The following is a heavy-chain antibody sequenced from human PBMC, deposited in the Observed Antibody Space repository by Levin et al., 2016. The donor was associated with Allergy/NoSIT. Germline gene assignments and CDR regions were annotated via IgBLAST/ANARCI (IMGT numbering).Heavy chain of an antibody. CDR2: INHSGST. D-gene: IGHD2-2*01. V-gene: IGHV4-34*01. Sequence: SETLSLTCAVYGGSFSGYYWSWIRQPPGKGLEWIGEINHSGSTNYNPSLKSRVTISVDTSKNQFSLKLSSVTAADTAVYYCARGRLGSVTSYYYYGMDVWGQGTTVTVSS. J-gene: IGHJ6*02. CDR1: GGSFSGYY. CDR3: ARGRLGSVTSYYYYGMDV.